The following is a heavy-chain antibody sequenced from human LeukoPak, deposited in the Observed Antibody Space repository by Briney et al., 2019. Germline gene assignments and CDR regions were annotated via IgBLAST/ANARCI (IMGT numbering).Heavy chain of an antibody. D-gene: IGHD6-19*01. V-gene: IGHV3-7*01. J-gene: IGHJ4*02. CDR3: AKEPKAYSSGWYLDY. CDR1: GFTFSRSW. CDR2: INQDGSDK. Sequence: GGSLRLSCAASGFTFSRSWMTWVRQAPGKGLEWVANINQDGSDKSSVDSVRGRFTISRDNAKNSLYLQMNSLRAEDTAVYYCAKEPKAYSSGWYLDYWGQGTLVTVSS.